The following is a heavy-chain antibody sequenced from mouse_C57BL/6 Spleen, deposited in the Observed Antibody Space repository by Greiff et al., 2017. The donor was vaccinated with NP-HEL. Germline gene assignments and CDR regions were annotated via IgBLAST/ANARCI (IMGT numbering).Heavy chain of an antibody. V-gene: IGHV1-55*01. CDR2: IYPGSGST. Sequence: QVQLQQPGAELVKPGASVKMSCKASGYTFTSYWITWVKQRPGQGLEWIGDIYPGSGSTNYNEKFKSKATLTVDTSSSTAYMQLSSLTSEDSAVYYCALEEDGITTVVADYWGQGTTLTVSS. CDR1: GYTFTSYW. D-gene: IGHD1-1*01. CDR3: ALEEDGITTVVADY. J-gene: IGHJ2*01.